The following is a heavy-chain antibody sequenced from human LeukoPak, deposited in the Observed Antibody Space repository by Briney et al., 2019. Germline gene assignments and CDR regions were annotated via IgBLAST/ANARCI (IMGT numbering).Heavy chain of an antibody. J-gene: IGHJ3*02. Sequence: SETLSLTCAVSGGSISSSNWWSWVRQPPGKGLEWIGEIYHSGSTNYNPSPKSRVTISVDKSKNQFSLKLSSVTAADTAVYYCARSQTYYYDSSGYFFDIWGQGTMVTVSS. V-gene: IGHV4-4*02. CDR2: IYHSGST. CDR3: ARSQTYYYDSSGYFFDI. D-gene: IGHD3-22*01. CDR1: GGSISSSNW.